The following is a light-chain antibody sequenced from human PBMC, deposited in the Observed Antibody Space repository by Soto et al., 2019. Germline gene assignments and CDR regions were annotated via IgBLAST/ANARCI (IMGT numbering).Light chain of an antibody. V-gene: IGKV3-11*01. CDR2: DAS. CDR1: QSVSRS. Sequence: EIVLTQSPAVLPLSPGEGATLSCRASQSVSRSLAWFQQKPGQAPRLLIYDASSRTTGIPSRVSGSGSGTDFTLTISSLEPEDFAVYYGQQRSNWPYTFGQGTKVEI. CDR3: QQRSNWPYT. J-gene: IGKJ2*01.